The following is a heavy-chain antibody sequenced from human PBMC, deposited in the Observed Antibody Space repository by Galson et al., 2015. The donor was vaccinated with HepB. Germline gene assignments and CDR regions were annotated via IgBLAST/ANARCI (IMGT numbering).Heavy chain of an antibody. D-gene: IGHD5-24*01. CDR2: INPNSGGP. CDR1: GYTFTDFY. J-gene: IGHJ4*02. Sequence: SVKVSCKASGYTFTDFYIHWVRQAPGQGLEWMGWINPNSGGPNYAQKFQGRVTMTRDTSIRTAYMELSRLKSDDTAVYYCARANMATIWNLGTFDYWGQGALVTVSS. CDR3: ARANMATIWNLGTFDY. V-gene: IGHV1-2*02.